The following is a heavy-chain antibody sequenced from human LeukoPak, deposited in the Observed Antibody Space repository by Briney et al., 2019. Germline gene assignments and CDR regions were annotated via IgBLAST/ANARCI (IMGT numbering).Heavy chain of an antibody. D-gene: IGHD6-13*01. CDR1: GFTLSSYS. Sequence: GGSLRLSCATSGFTLSSYSMNWVRQAPGKGLEWVSSITSSSTYIYYADSVKGRFTISRDNARNSLNLQMNSLRTDDSAVYYCARVLGVAAAGRGRYYYGMDVWGQGTTITVSS. J-gene: IGHJ6*02. V-gene: IGHV3-21*01. CDR2: ITSSSTYI. CDR3: ARVLGVAAAGRGRYYYGMDV.